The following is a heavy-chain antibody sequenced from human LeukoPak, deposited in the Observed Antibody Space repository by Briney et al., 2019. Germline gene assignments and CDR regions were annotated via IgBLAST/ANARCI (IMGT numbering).Heavy chain of an antibody. D-gene: IGHD2-2*02. CDR1: GYTFTGYY. CDR3: ARDLLGHCSSTSCNIDY. CDR2: INPNSGGT. J-gene: IGHJ4*02. Sequence: AXVKVSCKASGYTFTGYYMHWVRQAPGQGLEWMGWINPNSGGTNYAQKFQGRVTMTRDTSISTAYMELSRLRSDDTAVYYCARDLLGHCSSTSCNIDYWGQGTLVTVSS. V-gene: IGHV1-2*02.